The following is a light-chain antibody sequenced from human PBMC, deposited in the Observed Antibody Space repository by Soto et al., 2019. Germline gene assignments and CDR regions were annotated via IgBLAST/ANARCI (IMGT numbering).Light chain of an antibody. CDR3: SSYTITNTLV. CDR1: SSDIGGYNY. J-gene: IGLJ1*01. V-gene: IGLV2-14*01. CDR2: EVS. Sequence: ALTQPASGSGSPGQSIPISCTGTSSDIGGYNYVSWYLQHPGKAPKLMIYEVSNRPSGVSNRFSGSKSCNTASRTISGLQAEDEGDYYCSSYTITNTLVFGTGTKVTVL.